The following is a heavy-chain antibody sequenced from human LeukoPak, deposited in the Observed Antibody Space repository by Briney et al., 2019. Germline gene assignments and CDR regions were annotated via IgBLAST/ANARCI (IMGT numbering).Heavy chain of an antibody. CDR1: GFTFSTYA. V-gene: IGHV3-23*01. Sequence: PGVSLRLSCAASGFTFSTYAMSWVRQAPGKGLEWVSAISGSGGSTYYADSVKGRFTISRDNYKNTLYLQMNSLRAEDTAVYYCAKLTMIVAVMDAFDMWGQGTMVTVSS. CDR3: AKLTMIVAVMDAFDM. CDR2: ISGSGGST. J-gene: IGHJ3*02. D-gene: IGHD3-22*01.